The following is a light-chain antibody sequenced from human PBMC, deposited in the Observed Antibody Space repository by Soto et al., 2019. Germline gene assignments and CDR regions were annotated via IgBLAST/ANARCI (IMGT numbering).Light chain of an antibody. Sequence: DTQMTQSPSTLSASVGDRVTITCRASQNINNWLAWYQQKPGKAPKLLIYKASSLESGVPSRFSGSGSGTKSTLTTSNLQLDDFATYYCHQYNSYPYTCARGQKLKIK. CDR3: HQYNSYPYT. V-gene: IGKV1-5*03. J-gene: IGKJ2*01. CDR2: KAS. CDR1: QNINNW.